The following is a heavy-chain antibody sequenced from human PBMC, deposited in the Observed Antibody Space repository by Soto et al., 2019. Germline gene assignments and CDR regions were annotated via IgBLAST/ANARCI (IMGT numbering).Heavy chain of an antibody. V-gene: IGHV3-33*01. D-gene: IGHD6-19*01. Sequence: GGSLRLSCVASGVTFNTYRMHWIRQAPGKGLEWMADISYDGSTKYYPAFVKRRFTISSATSQKTLSLQMNSLRVEDTAVYYCAAVPGTSGWHSNFQHWGQGTLVTVSS. J-gene: IGHJ1*01. CDR1: GVTFNTYR. CDR3: AAVPGTSGWHSNFQH. CDR2: ISYDGSTK.